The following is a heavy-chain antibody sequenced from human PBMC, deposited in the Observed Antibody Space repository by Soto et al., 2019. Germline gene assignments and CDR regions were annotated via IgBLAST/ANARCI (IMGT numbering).Heavy chain of an antibody. CDR2: INHSGST. Sequence: SETLSLTCAVYGGSFSGYYWSWIRQPPGKGLEWIGEINHSGSTNYNPSLKSRVTISVDTSKNQFSLKLSSVTAADTAVYYCARYHSSSPTFKWFDPWGQGTLVTVSS. CDR1: GGSFSGYY. J-gene: IGHJ5*02. D-gene: IGHD6-6*01. CDR3: ARYHSSSPTFKWFDP. V-gene: IGHV4-34*01.